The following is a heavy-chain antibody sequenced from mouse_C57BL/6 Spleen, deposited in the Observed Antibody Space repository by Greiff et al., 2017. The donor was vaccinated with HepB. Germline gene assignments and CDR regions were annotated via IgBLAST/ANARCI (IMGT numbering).Heavy chain of an antibody. V-gene: IGHV3-1*01. CDR1: GYSITSGYD. Sequence: EVKLVESGPGMVKPSQSLSLTCTVTGYSITSGYDWHWIRHFPGNKLEWMGYISYSGSTNYNPSLKSRISITHDTSKNHFFLKLNSVTTEDTATYYCARDHPYYYAMDYWGQGTSVTVSS. CDR3: ARDHPYYYAMDY. CDR2: ISYSGST. J-gene: IGHJ4*01.